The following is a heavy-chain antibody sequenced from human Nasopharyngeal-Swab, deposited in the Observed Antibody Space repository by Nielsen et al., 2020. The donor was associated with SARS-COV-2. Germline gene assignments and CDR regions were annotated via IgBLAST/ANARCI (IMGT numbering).Heavy chain of an antibody. CDR1: GGSISSSSYY. D-gene: IGHD3-3*01. CDR3: ARDPLKSITIFGVVSYSYAMDV. J-gene: IGHJ6*02. V-gene: IGHV4-39*07. CDR2: IYYSGST. Sequence: SETLSLTCTVSGGSISSSSYYWGWIRQPPGKELEWIGSIYYSGSTYYNPSLKSRVTISVDTSKNRFSLKLSSVTAADTAVYYCARDPLKSITIFGVVSYSYAMDVWGQGTTVTVSS.